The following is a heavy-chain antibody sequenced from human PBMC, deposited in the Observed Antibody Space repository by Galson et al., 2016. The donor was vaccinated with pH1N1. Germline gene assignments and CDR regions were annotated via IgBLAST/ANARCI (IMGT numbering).Heavy chain of an antibody. V-gene: IGHV1-69*05. Sequence: SVKVSCKASGGTFTIYAINWVRQAPGQGLEWMGGISRMFGAPNYAHHFQDRVTITTDDSTSTAYMELRSLRSEDTAGNYCARGGSYYDYWGQGTLVTVAS. D-gene: IGHD1-26*01. CDR3: ARGGSYYDY. J-gene: IGHJ4*02. CDR1: GGTFTIYA. CDR2: ISRMFGAP.